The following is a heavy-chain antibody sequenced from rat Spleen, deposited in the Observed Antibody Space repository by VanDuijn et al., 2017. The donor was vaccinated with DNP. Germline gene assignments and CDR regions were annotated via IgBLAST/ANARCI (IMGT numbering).Heavy chain of an antibody. CDR3: ARSDYYGSYRPFAY. Sequence: EVQLQESGPGLAKPSQSLSLTCSVTAYSITSNYWAWIRKFPGNKMEWMGYISYSGSTGYNPSLKSRISITRDTSKNQFFLQLNSVTTEDTAIYYCARSDYYGSYRPFAYWGQGTLVTVSS. J-gene: IGHJ3*01. V-gene: IGHV3-1*01. CDR1: AYSITSNY. CDR2: ISYSGST. D-gene: IGHD1-2*01.